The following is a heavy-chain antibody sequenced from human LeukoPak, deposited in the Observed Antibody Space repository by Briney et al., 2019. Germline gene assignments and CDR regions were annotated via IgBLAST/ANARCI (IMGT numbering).Heavy chain of an antibody. CDR3: ARDLQTGLAFDA. V-gene: IGHV3-21*06. D-gene: IGHD7-27*01. CDR1: GFTSSSGT. CDR2: LSGSGRLI. Sequence: RGSLRLSPAASGFTSSSGTMNWVRPALEKALEWVSSLSGSGRLIWYAGSVKGRFTISRDNAANSLFLQMNSLRVEDTAVYYCARDLQTGLAFDAWGQGTVVTVSS. J-gene: IGHJ3*01.